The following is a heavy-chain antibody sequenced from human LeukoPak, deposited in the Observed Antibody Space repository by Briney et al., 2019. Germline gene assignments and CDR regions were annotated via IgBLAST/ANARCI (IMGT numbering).Heavy chain of an antibody. CDR1: GGTFSSYA. J-gene: IGHJ6*02. V-gene: IGHV1-69*04. CDR2: IIPILGIA. D-gene: IGHD3/OR15-3a*01. Sequence: VASVKVSCKASGGTFSSYAISWVRQAPGQGLEWMGRIIPILGIANYAQKFQGGVTITADKSTSTAYMELSSLRSEDTAVYYCARDGLPADYYYYYGMDVWGQGTTVTVSS. CDR3: ARDGLPADYYYYYGMDV.